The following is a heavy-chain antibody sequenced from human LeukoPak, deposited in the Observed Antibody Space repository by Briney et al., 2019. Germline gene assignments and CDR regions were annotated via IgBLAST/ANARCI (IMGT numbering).Heavy chain of an antibody. CDR3: ARDDCSGGSCEYFDY. CDR1: GFTFDDYA. J-gene: IGHJ4*02. Sequence: GGSLRLSCAASGFTFDDYAMHWVRQAPGKGLEWVSGISWNSGSIGYADSVKGRFTISRDNAKNSLYLQMNSLRAEDTAVYYCARDDCSGGSCEYFDYWGQGTLVTVSS. D-gene: IGHD2-15*01. V-gene: IGHV3-9*01. CDR2: ISWNSGSI.